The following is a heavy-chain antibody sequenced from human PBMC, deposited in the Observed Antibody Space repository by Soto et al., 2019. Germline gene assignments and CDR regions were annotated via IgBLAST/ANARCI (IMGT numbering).Heavy chain of an antibody. J-gene: IGHJ4*02. CDR3: ARDLNYGLFDY. D-gene: IGHD4-17*01. Sequence: GGSLRLSCAASGFTFSSYTMHWVRQAPGKGLQYVSVISDDGTTTYYAGSVEGRFTVSRDNAKNSLYLQMNSLRAEDTAVYYCARDLNYGLFDYWGQGTLVTVSS. V-gene: IGHV3-64*02. CDR1: GFTFSSYT. CDR2: ISDDGTTT.